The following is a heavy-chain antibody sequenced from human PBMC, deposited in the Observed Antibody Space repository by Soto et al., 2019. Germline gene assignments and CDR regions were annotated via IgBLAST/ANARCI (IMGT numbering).Heavy chain of an antibody. CDR2: IYHSGYT. Sequence: PSETLSLTCAVSGGSIRSSNWWSWVRQPPGKRLEWIGDIYHSGYTNYNPSLKRRVVISVDEAKNQFSLNLTSVTAADTAVYYCTVGGHPPESFDFRGQGILVTVS. CDR3: TVGGHPPESFDF. V-gene: IGHV4-4*02. J-gene: IGHJ4*02. CDR1: GGSIRSSNW. D-gene: IGHD1-26*01.